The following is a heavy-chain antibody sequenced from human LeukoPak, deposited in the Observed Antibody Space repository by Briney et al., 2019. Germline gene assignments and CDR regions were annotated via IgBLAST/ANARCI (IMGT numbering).Heavy chain of an antibody. CDR1: GYSFSSYW. J-gene: IGHJ3*02. Sequence: GESLKISCEGSGYSFSSYWIGWVRQMPGKGLEWMGIVYPGDSETRYSPSFQGQVTVSADKSISTAYLQWSSLKASDTAMYYCARPLSSGRGFDAYDIWGQGTMVTVSS. D-gene: IGHD3-22*01. CDR2: VYPGDSET. V-gene: IGHV5-51*01. CDR3: ARPLSSGRGFDAYDI.